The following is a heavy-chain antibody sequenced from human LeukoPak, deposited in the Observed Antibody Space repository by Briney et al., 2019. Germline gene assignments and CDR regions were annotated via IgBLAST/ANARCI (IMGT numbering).Heavy chain of an antibody. D-gene: IGHD6-13*01. Sequence: GGSPRLSCAASGFTFSSYAMHWVRQAPGKGLEYVSAISSNGGSTYYANSVKGRFTISRDNSKNTLYLQMGSLRAEDMAVYYCGRSSSWYVAFDTWGQGTMVTVSS. CDR3: GRSSSWYVAFDT. CDR1: GFTFSSYA. J-gene: IGHJ3*02. V-gene: IGHV3-64*01. CDR2: ISSNGGST.